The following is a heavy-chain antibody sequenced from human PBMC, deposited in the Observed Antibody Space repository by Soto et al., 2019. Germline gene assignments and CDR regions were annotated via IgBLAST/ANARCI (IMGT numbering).Heavy chain of an antibody. CDR1: GFIFSNSA. J-gene: IGHJ4*02. V-gene: IGHV3-30-3*01. D-gene: IGHD1-7*01. Sequence: PGGSLRLSCAGSGFIFSNSAFHWVRQAPGKGLEWVALISYDGNNKYYADSVKGRFTISRDNSKNTLYLQMNSLRAEDTAVYYCAKDRVDWNSGYFDYWGQGTLVTVSS. CDR3: AKDRVDWNSGYFDY. CDR2: ISYDGNNK.